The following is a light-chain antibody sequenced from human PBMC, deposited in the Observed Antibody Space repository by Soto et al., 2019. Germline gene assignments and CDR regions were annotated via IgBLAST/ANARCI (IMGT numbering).Light chain of an antibody. CDR1: QSVSSN. Sequence: EIVMTQSPATLSVSPGARATLSCRASQSVSSNLAWYQQKPGQAPSLLIYGASRRATGIPDRFSGSGSGTDFTLTISRLEPEDFAVYYCQQYDSSPITFGQGARLEIK. CDR2: GAS. J-gene: IGKJ5*01. V-gene: IGKV3-20*01. CDR3: QQYDSSPIT.